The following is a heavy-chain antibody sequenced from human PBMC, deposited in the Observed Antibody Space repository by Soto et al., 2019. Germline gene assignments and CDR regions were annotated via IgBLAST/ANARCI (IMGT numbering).Heavy chain of an antibody. CDR2: IYYAGST. J-gene: IGHJ4*02. V-gene: IGHV4-59*08. Sequence: PSETLSLTCTVSGGSISTHYWSWIRQPPGRGLEWIGFIYYAGSTKYNPSLKSRVTISVDTSKNQFSLKLSSVTAADTAVYYCARRYGSCFDYWGQGTLVTSPQ. CDR1: GGSISTHY. CDR3: ARRYGSCFDY. D-gene: IGHD5-18*01.